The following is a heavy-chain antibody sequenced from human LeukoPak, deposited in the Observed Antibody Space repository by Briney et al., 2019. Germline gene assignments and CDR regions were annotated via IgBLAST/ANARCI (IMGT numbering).Heavy chain of an antibody. D-gene: IGHD3-9*01. J-gene: IGHJ4*02. Sequence: GGSLRLSCAASGFTFSSYWMSWVRQASGKGLEWVANIKQDGSEKYYVDSVKGRFTISRDNAKNSLYLQMNSLRAEDTAVYYCARGPLIRYFDWLFYDHTPYYFDYWGQGTLVTVSS. CDR1: GFTFSSYW. CDR3: ARGPLIRYFDWLFYDHTPYYFDY. V-gene: IGHV3-7*01. CDR2: IKQDGSEK.